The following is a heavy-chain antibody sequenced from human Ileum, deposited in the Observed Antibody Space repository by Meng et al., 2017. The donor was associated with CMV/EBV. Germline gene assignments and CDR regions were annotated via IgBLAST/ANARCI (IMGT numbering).Heavy chain of an antibody. V-gene: IGHV4-4*07. Sequence: HVRLPDSGPRLVKPSETLSLTCTVSGDSIKNYYWTWLRQPAGKGLEWLGRIHYSGGTDDNPSLKSRVTLSIDTSKNQLSLKIYSVTAADTAFYYCARAGARGVPVDLWGQGTLVTVSS. D-gene: IGHD3-10*01. CDR1: GDSIKNYY. CDR3: ARAGARGVPVDL. CDR2: IHYSGGT. J-gene: IGHJ4*02.